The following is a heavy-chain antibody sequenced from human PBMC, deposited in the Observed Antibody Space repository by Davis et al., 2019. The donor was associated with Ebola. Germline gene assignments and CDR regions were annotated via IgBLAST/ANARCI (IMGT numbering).Heavy chain of an antibody. D-gene: IGHD1-1*01. V-gene: IGHV4-59*12. Sequence: SETLSLTCTVSGGSISSYYWSWIRQPPGKGLEWIGYIYYSGSTNYNPSLKSRVTISVDTSKNQFSLKLSSVTAADTAVYYCARGLRYNWNGGSGYWGQGTLVTVSS. J-gene: IGHJ4*02. CDR3: ARGLRYNWNGGSGY. CDR2: IYYSGST. CDR1: GGSISSYY.